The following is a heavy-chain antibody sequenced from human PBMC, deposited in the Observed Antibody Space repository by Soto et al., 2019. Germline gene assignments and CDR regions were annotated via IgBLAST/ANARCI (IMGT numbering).Heavy chain of an antibody. D-gene: IGHD2-15*01. CDR1: GYTLTSNY. J-gene: IGHJ6*03. CDR2: INPNSGST. V-gene: IGHV1-2*04. CDR3: ARDRGLCSGGSCYGSYYYMDV. Sequence: ASVKVSCKESGYTLTSNYMHWVRQAPGQGPEWMGMINPNSGSTNYAQKFQGWVTMTRDTSISTAYMELSRLRSDDTAVYYCARDRGLCSGGSCYGSYYYMDVWGKGTTVTVSS.